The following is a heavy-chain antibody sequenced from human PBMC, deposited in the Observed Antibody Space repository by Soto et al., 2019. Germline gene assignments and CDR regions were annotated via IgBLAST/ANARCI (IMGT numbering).Heavy chain of an antibody. V-gene: IGHV3-23*01. Sequence: EVQLLESGGGLVQPGGSLRLSCVASGFSFSSYAMSWVRQAPGKGLEWVSSISPGGGSTYYAVSVKGRFNISRDNSKNTLFLQINSLRAEDTAVYYCAKRLIYNSNCFYLEYWGQGALVTVSS. D-gene: IGHD6-13*01. CDR2: ISPGGGST. J-gene: IGHJ4*01. CDR1: GFSFSSYA. CDR3: AKRLIYNSNCFYLEY.